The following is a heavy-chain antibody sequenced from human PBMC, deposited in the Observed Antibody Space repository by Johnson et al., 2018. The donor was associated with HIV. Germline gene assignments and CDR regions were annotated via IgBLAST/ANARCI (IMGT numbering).Heavy chain of an antibody. V-gene: IGHV3-9*01. CDR1: GFTFDDYA. Sequence: VQLVESGGGVVQPGRSLRLSCAASGFTFDDYAMHWVRQAPGKGLEWVSGISWNSGSIGYADSVKGRFTISRDNAKNSLYLQMNSLRAEDTAVYYCARDLGDGYNWDAFDIWGQGTMVTVSS. CDR3: ARDLGDGYNWDAFDI. J-gene: IGHJ3*02. D-gene: IGHD5-24*01. CDR2: ISWNSGSI.